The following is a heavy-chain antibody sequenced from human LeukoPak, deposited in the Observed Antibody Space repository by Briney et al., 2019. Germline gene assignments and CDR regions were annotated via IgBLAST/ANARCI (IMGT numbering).Heavy chain of an antibody. Sequence: GASVKVSCKASGYTFTGYYMHWVRQAPGQGLEWLGWINPNSGGTNYAQKFQGRVTMTRDTSISTAYMELSRLRSDDTAVYYCARADFDWLLNYYYYGMDVWGQGITVTVSS. CDR1: GYTFTGYY. V-gene: IGHV1-2*02. J-gene: IGHJ6*02. CDR2: INPNSGGT. D-gene: IGHD3-9*01. CDR3: ARADFDWLLNYYYYGMDV.